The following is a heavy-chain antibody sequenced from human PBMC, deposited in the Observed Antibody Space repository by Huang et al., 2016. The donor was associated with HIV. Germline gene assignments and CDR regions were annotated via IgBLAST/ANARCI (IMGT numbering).Heavy chain of an antibody. J-gene: IGHJ4*02. Sequence: QVNLEQSGAEVRKPGASVKVSCKVSGDILNQFSIHWVRQPPGKGLEWMGGFDPEDGKHIYAQTVQGIVTMTEDTSRDTAYMELSGLKSEDTAMYYCATRTPGFLERLLFYWGQGTLVTVSS. V-gene: IGHV1-24*01. CDR1: GDILNQFS. D-gene: IGHD3-3*01. CDR3: ATRTPGFLERLLFY. CDR2: FDPEDGKH.